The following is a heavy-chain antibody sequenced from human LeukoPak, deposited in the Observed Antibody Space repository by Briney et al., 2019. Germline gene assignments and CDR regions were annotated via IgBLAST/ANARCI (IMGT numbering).Heavy chain of an antibody. CDR3: ARDFLEWLPYS. CDR1: GFSFSYYS. J-gene: IGHJ4*02. V-gene: IGHV3-21*01. CDR2: ITSGSNYM. D-gene: IGHD3-3*01. Sequence: GGSLRLSCAASGFSFSYYSMHWVRQAPGKGLEWVSSITSGSNYMYYADSVKGRFTISRDNAKNSLYLQMNSLRAEDTAVYYCARDFLEWLPYSWGQGTLVTVSS.